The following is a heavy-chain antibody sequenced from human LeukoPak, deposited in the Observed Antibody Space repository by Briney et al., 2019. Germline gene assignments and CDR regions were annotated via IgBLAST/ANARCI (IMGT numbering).Heavy chain of an antibody. CDR2: IYYSGST. D-gene: IGHD2-2*02. CDR3: ARDPTKYCSSTSCYTTRDY. Sequence: SETLSLTCTVSGGSISSSSYYWGWIRQPPGKGLEWIGSIYYSGSTYYNPSLKSRVTISVDTSKNQFSLKLSSVTAADTAVYYCARDPTKYCSSTSCYTTRDYWGQGTLVTVSS. V-gene: IGHV4-39*02. CDR1: GGSISSSSYY. J-gene: IGHJ4*02.